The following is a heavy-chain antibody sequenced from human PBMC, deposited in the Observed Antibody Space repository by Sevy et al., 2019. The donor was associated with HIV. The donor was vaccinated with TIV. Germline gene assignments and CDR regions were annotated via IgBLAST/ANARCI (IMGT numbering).Heavy chain of an antibody. D-gene: IGHD3-22*01. CDR2: IFGSGGTT. CDR1: GITFNNYA. CDR3: AGGRFDSSGSFDAFDM. Sequence: GGSLRLSCAASGITFNNYAMNWVRQAPGKGLDWVSTIFGSGGTTYYAGSVKGRFTISRDNSKNTLYLQMNSLRTEDTALYYCAGGRFDSSGSFDAFDMWGQGTMVTVSS. J-gene: IGHJ3*02. V-gene: IGHV3-23*01.